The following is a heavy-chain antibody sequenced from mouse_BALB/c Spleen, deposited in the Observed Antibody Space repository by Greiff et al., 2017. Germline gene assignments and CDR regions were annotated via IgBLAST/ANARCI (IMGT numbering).Heavy chain of an antibody. J-gene: IGHJ4*01. CDR3: ARSLYDGLNAMDY. V-gene: IGHV14-3*02. CDR1: GFNIKDTY. D-gene: IGHD2-3*01. CDR2: IDPANGNT. Sequence: LVESGAELVKPGASVKLSCTASGFNIKDTYMHWVKQRPEQGLEWIGRIDPANGNTKYDPKFQGKATITADTSSNTAYLQLSSLTSEDTAVYYCARSLYDGLNAMDYWGQGTSVTVSS.